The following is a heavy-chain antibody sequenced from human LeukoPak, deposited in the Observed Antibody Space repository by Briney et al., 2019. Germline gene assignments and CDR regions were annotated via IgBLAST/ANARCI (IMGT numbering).Heavy chain of an antibody. CDR2: ISGSGGST. V-gene: IGHV3-23*01. CDR3: AKSYDTLTGYSSIDY. J-gene: IGHJ4*02. CDR1: GFTFSSYA. Sequence: GGSLRLSCAASGFTFSSYAMSWVRQAPGKGPEWVSAISGSGGSTYYADSVKGRFTISRDNSKNTLYLQMNSLRAEDTAVYYCAKSYDTLTGYSSIDYWGQGTLVTVSS. D-gene: IGHD3-9*01.